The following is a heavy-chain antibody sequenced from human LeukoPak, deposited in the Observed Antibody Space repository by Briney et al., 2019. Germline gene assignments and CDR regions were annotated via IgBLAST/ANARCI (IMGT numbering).Heavy chain of an antibody. Sequence: GGSLRLSCAASGFTFSSYDMSWVRQAPGKGLEWVSGISGSGGTTYYADSVKGRFTIPRDNSKNTLYLQKNSLRAEDTAVYYCARDLGVMIGHNLDYWGQGTLVTVSS. J-gene: IGHJ4*02. V-gene: IGHV3-23*01. CDR3: ARDLGVMIGHNLDY. D-gene: IGHD2-21*01. CDR1: GFTFSSYD. CDR2: ISGSGGTT.